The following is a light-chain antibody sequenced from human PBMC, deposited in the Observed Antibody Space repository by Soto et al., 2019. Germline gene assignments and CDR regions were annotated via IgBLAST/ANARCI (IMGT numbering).Light chain of an antibody. CDR3: QQHGQWPIT. Sequence: EIVMSQSPATLSVVPGERATLSCRASQNVARNYLAWYQQKPGQAPRLLIYGASTRATGIPDRFSGSGSGTEFTLTISSLQPEDFATYYCQQHGQWPITFGQGTRLEIK. J-gene: IGKJ5*01. V-gene: IGKV3-15*01. CDR2: GAS. CDR1: QNVARN.